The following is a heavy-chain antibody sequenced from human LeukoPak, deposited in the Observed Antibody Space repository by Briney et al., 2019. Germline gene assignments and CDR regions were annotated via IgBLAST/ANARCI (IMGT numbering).Heavy chain of an antibody. CDR2: ISGYNSKT. Sequence: ASVKVSCKTSGYSFTNYGITWVRQAPGRGLEWMGWISGYNSKTFHAQNFQGRVTMTTDTSTNTVYMEVRSLRSDDTAVYYCASLKNSYDSSGYLVTDAFDIWGQGTMVTVSS. D-gene: IGHD3-22*01. V-gene: IGHV1-18*01. CDR3: ASLKNSYDSSGYLVTDAFDI. CDR1: GYSFTNYG. J-gene: IGHJ3*02.